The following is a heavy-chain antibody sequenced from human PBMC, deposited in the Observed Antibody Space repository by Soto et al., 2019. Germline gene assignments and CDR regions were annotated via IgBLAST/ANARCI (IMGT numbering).Heavy chain of an antibody. CDR2: IKSKTDGGTT. Sequence: GGSLRLSCAASGFTFSKAWMSWVRQAPGKGLEWVGRIKSKTDGGTTDYAAPVKGRFTISRDDSKNTLYLQMNSLKTEDTAVYYCTTAVAGTYYYYGMDVWGQGTTVTVSS. CDR3: TTAVAGTYYYYGMDV. D-gene: IGHD6-19*01. J-gene: IGHJ6*02. V-gene: IGHV3-15*01. CDR1: GFTFSKAW.